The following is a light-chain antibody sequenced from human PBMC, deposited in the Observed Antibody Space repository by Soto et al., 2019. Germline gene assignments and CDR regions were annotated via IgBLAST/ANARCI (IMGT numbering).Light chain of an antibody. CDR1: NSNIGRYS. Sequence: QSALTQPPSLSGTPGQRVTISCSGSNSNIGRYSVNWYQQFPGTAPKILIYSDDERPSGVPDRFSGSKSGTSASLAISGLQSEDEAEYYCAAWDDNLNGPLFGGGTQLTVL. V-gene: IGLV1-44*01. CDR2: SDD. J-gene: IGLJ3*02. CDR3: AAWDDNLNGPL.